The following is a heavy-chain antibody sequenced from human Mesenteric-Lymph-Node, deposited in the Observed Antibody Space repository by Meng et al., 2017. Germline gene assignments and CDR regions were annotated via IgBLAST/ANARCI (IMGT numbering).Heavy chain of an antibody. CDR2: INTDGSST. Sequence: VQLGESGGNLVQPGESLSISCAASGFTFSNSWIHGVRPSLGQGLVWVSRINTDGSSTHYADSVKGRFTISVDNADNTLYLQMNSLRAEDTAVYYCTRDLIGDYGEHFDYWGQGTLVTVSS. CDR1: GFTFSNSW. J-gene: IGHJ4*02. V-gene: IGHV3-74*01. D-gene: IGHD4-17*01. CDR3: TRDLIGDYGEHFDY.